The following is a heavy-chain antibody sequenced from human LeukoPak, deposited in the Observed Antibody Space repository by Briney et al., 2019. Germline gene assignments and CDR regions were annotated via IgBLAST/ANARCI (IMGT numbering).Heavy chain of an antibody. J-gene: IGHJ5*02. Sequence: SETLSLTCTVSNGSINFYYWSWLRQPPGKGLEWIGYIYHNGNTNYNPSLKSRVTMSVDTSKNQFSLKVTSVTAADTAVYYCARDLAASTSSWSQGTLVTVSS. V-gene: IGHV4-59*12. CDR3: ARDLAASTSS. D-gene: IGHD2-2*01. CDR2: IYHNGNT. CDR1: NGSINFYY.